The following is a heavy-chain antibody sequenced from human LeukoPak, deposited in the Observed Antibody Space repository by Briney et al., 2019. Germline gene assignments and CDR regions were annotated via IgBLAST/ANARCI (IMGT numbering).Heavy chain of an antibody. CDR3: ARYGSLLGGHYYYYMDV. V-gene: IGHV3-7*01. J-gene: IGHJ6*03. Sequence: GGSLILSCAASGFTFSSYWLSWFRQAPGKGLEWVANINQDGSEEYFVDSVKGRFTISRDNAKNSMNLQMNSLGVEDTAVYYCARYGSLLGGHYYYYMDVWGKGTTVTVSS. CDR2: INQDGSEE. D-gene: IGHD2-8*02. CDR1: GFTFSSYW.